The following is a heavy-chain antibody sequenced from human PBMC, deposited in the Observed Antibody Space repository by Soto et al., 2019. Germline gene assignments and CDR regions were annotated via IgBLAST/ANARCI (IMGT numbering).Heavy chain of an antibody. Sequence: QVQLVQSGAEVTKPGASVKVSCKASGYIFTGYYIQWVRQAPGQGLEWMGWSNPNSGGTKFAQKFQGRVNMTSDTSTNTAYVELRRLRSDDTAVYYCARSHFWSGDYKDAFDIWGQGTMVTVSS. CDR2: SNPNSGGT. J-gene: IGHJ3*02. CDR1: GYIFTGYY. V-gene: IGHV1-2*02. CDR3: ARSHFWSGDYKDAFDI. D-gene: IGHD3-3*02.